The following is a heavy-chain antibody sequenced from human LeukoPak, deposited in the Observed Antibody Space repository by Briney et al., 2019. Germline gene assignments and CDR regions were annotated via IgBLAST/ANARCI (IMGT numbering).Heavy chain of an antibody. V-gene: IGHV5-51*01. CDR1: GYSFTSYW. J-gene: IGHJ4*02. CDR2: IYPGDSDT. Sequence: GGSLKISCKGSGYSFTSYWIGWVRQMPGKGLEWMGIIYPGDSDTRYSPSFQGQVTISADKSISTAYLQWSSLKASDTAMYYCARAVSSSSPLFDYWGQGTLVTVSS. D-gene: IGHD6-6*01. CDR3: ARAVSSSSPLFDY.